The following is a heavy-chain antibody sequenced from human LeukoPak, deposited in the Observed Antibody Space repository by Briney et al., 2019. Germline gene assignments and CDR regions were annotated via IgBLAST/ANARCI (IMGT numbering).Heavy chain of an antibody. CDR3: ARGHWAGIVGATDY. J-gene: IGHJ4*02. CDR1: GYTFTSYG. V-gene: IGHV1-18*01. CDR2: ISAYNGNT. D-gene: IGHD1-26*01. Sequence: ASVKVSCKASGYTFTSYGISWVRQAPGQGLEWMGWISAYNGNTKYAQKLQGRVTMTTDTSTSTAYMELRGLRSDDTAVYYCARGHWAGIVGATDYWGQGTLVTVSS.